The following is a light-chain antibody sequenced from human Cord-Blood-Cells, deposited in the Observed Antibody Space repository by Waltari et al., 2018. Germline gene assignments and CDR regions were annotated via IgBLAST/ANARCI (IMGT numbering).Light chain of an antibody. J-gene: IGLJ3*02. CDR1: SSNIGSNT. CDR2: SNN. Sequence: QSVLTQPPSASGTPGQRVTISCSGSSSNIGSNTVNWYQQLPGTAPNILIISNNLRPSGVPDRFSGSKSGTSASLAISGLQSEDEAAYYCAAWDDSLNGWVFGGGTKLTVL. V-gene: IGLV1-44*01. CDR3: AAWDDSLNGWV.